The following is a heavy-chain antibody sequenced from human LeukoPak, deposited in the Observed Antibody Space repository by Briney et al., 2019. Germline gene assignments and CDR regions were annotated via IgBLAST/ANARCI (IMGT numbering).Heavy chain of an antibody. V-gene: IGHV3-11*01. J-gene: IGHJ6*03. D-gene: IGHD2-15*01. CDR2: ISSSGSTI. Sequence: GGSLRLSCAASGFTFSDYYMSWIRQAPGKGLEWVSYISSSGSTIYYADSVKGRFTISRDNAKNSLYLQMNSLRAEDTAVYYCASSKVGVDGPSSYYYYMDVWGKGTTVTVSS. CDR3: ASSKVGVDGPSSYYYYMDV. CDR1: GFTFSDYY.